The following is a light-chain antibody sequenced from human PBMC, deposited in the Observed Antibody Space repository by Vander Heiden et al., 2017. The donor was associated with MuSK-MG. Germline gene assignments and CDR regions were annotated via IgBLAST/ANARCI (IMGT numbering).Light chain of an antibody. V-gene: IGKV1-39*01. CDR1: QGIATY. CDR2: AAS. CDR3: QQRDSLDFT. Sequence: DIQMTQSPSSLSASVGDRVTITCRASQGIATYLNWYQQKPGKAPNLLIFAASNLQSGVPSSFSGSGSGSEFTLTISSLKPEDFATYYCQQRDSLDFTFGPGTKVEMK. J-gene: IGKJ3*01.